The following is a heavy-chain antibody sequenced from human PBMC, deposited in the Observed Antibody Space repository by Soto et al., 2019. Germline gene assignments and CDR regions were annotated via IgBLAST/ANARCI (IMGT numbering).Heavy chain of an antibody. V-gene: IGHV4-30-4*08. CDR2: IYYSDST. D-gene: IGHD3-10*01. J-gene: IGHJ6*02. Sequence: SATLSHTSPVSGGSISSGGYYWSWIRQHPGKGLEWIGYIYYSDSTYYNPSLKSRVTISVDTSKNQFSLKLSSVTAADTAVYYCARGPQRGDYYYYGMDVWGQGTTVTVSS. CDR3: ARGPQRGDYYYYGMDV. CDR1: GGSISSGGYY.